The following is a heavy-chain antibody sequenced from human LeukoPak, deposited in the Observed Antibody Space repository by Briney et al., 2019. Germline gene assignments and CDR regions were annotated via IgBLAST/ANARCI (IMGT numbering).Heavy chain of an antibody. Sequence: KSSETLSLTCTVSGYSISRGNYWGWIRPPPGKGLEWTGSIYHSGSTYYNPSLKSRVTISVDTSKNQFSLKLSSVTAADTAVYYCARIKYYDILTGYYYMDVWGKGTTVTVSS. CDR3: ARIKYYDILTGYYYMDV. CDR2: IYHSGST. CDR1: GYSISRGNY. J-gene: IGHJ6*03. D-gene: IGHD3-9*01. V-gene: IGHV4-38-2*02.